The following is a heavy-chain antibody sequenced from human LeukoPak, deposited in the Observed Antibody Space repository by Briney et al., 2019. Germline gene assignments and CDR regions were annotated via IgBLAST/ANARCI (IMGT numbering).Heavy chain of an antibody. Sequence: SQTLSLTCTVSGASISSGDYYWRWLRQPRGKGLEWIVYIYYSGSTYYNPSLKSRFTISVDTSKNQFSLKLSSVTAADTAVYYCARASLGYYGSGSMYGMDVWGQGTTVTVSS. D-gene: IGHD3-10*01. V-gene: IGHV4-30-4*01. CDR3: ARASLGYYGSGSMYGMDV. J-gene: IGHJ6*02. CDR1: GASISSGDYY. CDR2: IYYSGST.